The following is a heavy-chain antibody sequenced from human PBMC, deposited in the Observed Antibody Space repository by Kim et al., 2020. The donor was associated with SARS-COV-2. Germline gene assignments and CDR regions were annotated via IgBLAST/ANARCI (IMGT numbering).Heavy chain of an antibody. Sequence: VNGRFTIARDDSKNTAYLQMNSRKTEDTAVYYCTSVRVPGRDGYNGVFDYWGEGTLVTVSS. CDR3: TSVRVPGRDGYNGVFDY. V-gene: IGHV3-73*01. J-gene: IGHJ4*02. D-gene: IGHD5-12*01.